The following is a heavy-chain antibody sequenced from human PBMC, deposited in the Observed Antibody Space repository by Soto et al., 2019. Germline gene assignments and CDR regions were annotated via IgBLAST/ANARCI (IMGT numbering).Heavy chain of an antibody. CDR1: GFTFNTHW. CDR2: IYFDGITT. D-gene: IGHD2-8*01. CDR3: ARGGAMGVDY. Sequence: LRLSCTASGFTFNTHWMHWVRQAPGKGLVWVSRIYFDGITTNYADSVKGRLTVSRDNAKNTVYLHVNTLRDEDTAVYYCARGGAMGVDYWGQGTLGTVPX. J-gene: IGHJ4*02. V-gene: IGHV3-74*01.